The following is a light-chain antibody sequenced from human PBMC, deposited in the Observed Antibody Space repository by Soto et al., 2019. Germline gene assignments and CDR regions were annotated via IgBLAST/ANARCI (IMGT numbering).Light chain of an antibody. Sequence: VQRSHSPSSLSASVVYSLTLTFRSSQTVTSYLNWYQQKPGKAPKLLIYAASTLQSGVPSRFSGSGSGTEFSLTISNLQPDDFATYYCQQYENYWTFGQGTKVDIK. V-gene: IGKV1-39*01. CDR3: QQYENYWT. CDR2: AAS. CDR1: QTVTSY. J-gene: IGKJ1*01.